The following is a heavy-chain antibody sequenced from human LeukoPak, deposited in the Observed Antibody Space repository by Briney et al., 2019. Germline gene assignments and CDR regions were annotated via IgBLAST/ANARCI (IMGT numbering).Heavy chain of an antibody. J-gene: IGHJ6*02. CDR3: ARSRTPFYYYGMHV. CDR1: GYIFTDYY. Sequence: ASVKASCKASGYIFTDYYIHWIRQAPGQGLEWMGWIDPNSGGTHHAPNFQGRATVTRDTSSSTVYMDLGRLRSADTAIYYCARSRTPFYYYGMHVWGLGTSVTVSS. V-gene: IGHV1-2*02. D-gene: IGHD1-1*01. CDR2: IDPNSGGT.